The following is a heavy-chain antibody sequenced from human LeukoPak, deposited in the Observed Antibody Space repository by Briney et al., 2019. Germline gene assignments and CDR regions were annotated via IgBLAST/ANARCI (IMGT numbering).Heavy chain of an antibody. CDR3: AKSHHVTAIDY. Sequence: GGSLRLSCAASGFTFSSYSMNWVRQAPGKGLEWVSSISSSSSYIYYADSVRGRFTISRDNAKNSLYLQMNSLRADDTAVYYCAKSHHVTAIDYWGQGTLVTVSS. CDR2: ISSSSSYI. J-gene: IGHJ4*02. V-gene: IGHV3-21*04. CDR1: GFTFSSYS. D-gene: IGHD2-21*02.